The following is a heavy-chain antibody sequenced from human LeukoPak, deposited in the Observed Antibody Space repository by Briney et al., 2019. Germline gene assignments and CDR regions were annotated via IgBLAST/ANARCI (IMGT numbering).Heavy chain of an antibody. D-gene: IGHD1-26*01. CDR2: ISGSGGST. CDR1: GFTFSSYA. J-gene: IGHJ4*02. CDR3: AKGYRSGSYSPLDY. V-gene: IGHV3-23*01. Sequence: GGSLRLSRAASGFTFSSYAMSWVRQAPGKGLEWVSAISGSGGSTYYADSVKGRFTISRDNSKNTLYLQMNSLRAEDTAVYYCAKGYRSGSYSPLDYWGQGTLVTVSS.